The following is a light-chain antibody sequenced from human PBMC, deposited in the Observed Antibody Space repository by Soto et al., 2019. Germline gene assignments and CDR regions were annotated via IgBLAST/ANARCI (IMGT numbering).Light chain of an antibody. Sequence: VMTQSPVTLSVSPGETVTLSCRASQSVSSNLAWYQQRPGQAPRLLIFGASTRATGIPARFSGSGSGTEFTLTFSSLQSEDFAVYFCQQYNTWLTYGHGTKVDIK. CDR3: QQYNTWLT. CDR2: GAS. V-gene: IGKV3-15*01. J-gene: IGKJ1*01. CDR1: QSVSSN.